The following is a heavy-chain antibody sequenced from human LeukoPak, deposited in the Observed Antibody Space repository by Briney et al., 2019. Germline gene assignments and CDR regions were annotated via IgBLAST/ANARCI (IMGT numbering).Heavy chain of an antibody. CDR2: IYYSGST. J-gene: IGHJ4*02. CDR1: GGSINSYY. D-gene: IGHD6-13*01. CDR3: ARGIAAGLRY. V-gene: IGHV4-59*12. Sequence: PSETLSLTCTVSGGSINSYYWSWIRQPPGKGLEWIGYIYYSGSTNYNPSLKSRVTISVDTSKNQFSLKLSSVTAADTAVYYCARGIAAGLRYWGQGTLVTVSS.